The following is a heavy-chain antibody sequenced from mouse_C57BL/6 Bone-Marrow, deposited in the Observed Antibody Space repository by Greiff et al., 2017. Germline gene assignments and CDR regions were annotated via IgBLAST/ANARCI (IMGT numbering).Heavy chain of an antibody. CDR2: ISSGSSTI. Sequence: EVQLQESGGGLVKPGGSLKLSCAASGFTFSDYGMHWVRQAPEKGLEWVAYISSGSSTIYYADTVKGRFTISRDNAKNTLFLQMTSLRSEDTAMYYCARRDITTVVVDYWGQGTTLTVSS. V-gene: IGHV5-17*01. J-gene: IGHJ2*01. D-gene: IGHD1-1*01. CDR3: ARRDITTVVVDY. CDR1: GFTFSDYG.